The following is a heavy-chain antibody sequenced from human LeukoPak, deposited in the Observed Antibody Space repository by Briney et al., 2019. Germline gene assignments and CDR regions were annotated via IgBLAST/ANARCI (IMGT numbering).Heavy chain of an antibody. J-gene: IGHJ5*02. CDR3: AKGSGINHYHWIDP. CDR1: GFTFSNYA. CDR2: ISNNGGNT. D-gene: IGHD1-14*01. Sequence: GGSLRLSCSASGFTFSNYALHWVRQAPGKGLEYVSTISNNGGNTNYADSVKGRFTISRDNSKNTLYLQMDSLRAEDTALYYCAKGSGINHYHWIDPWGQGTLVTVSS. V-gene: IGHV3-64*04.